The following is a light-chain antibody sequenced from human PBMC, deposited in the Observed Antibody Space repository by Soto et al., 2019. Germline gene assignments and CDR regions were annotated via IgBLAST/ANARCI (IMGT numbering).Light chain of an antibody. J-gene: IGKJ1*01. Sequence: TQSPDSLDVSVRYRATIKCKTSHSLLYRSNNQNYVAWYQQKPGQAPRLLIYGASNRATGIPDRFSGSGSGTDFTLTISRLEPEDFAVYYCQQYGSSGTFGQGTKVDIK. V-gene: IGKV3-20*01. CDR3: QQYGSSGT. CDR1: HSLLYRSNNQNY. CDR2: GAS.